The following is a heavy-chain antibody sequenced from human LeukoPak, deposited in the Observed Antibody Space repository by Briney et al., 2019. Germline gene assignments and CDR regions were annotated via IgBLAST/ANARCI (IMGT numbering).Heavy chain of an antibody. D-gene: IGHD6-13*01. CDR1: GFTFDDYA. V-gene: IGHV3-43*02. CDR3: AKDIAAAGPYYYYYYGMDV. Sequence: GGSLRLSCAASGFTFDDYAMHWVRQAPGKGLEWVSLISGDGDSTYYADSVKGRFTIPRDNSKNSLYLQMNSLRTEDTALYYCAKDIAAAGPYYYYYYGMDVWGQGTTVTVSS. CDR2: ISGDGDST. J-gene: IGHJ6*02.